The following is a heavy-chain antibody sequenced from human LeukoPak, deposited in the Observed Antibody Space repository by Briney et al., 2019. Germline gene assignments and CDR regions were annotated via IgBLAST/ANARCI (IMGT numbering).Heavy chain of an antibody. V-gene: IGHV3-23*01. D-gene: IGHD6-6*01. CDR1: GFTFSSYA. Sequence: SGGSLRPSCAAPGFTFSSYAMSWVRQAPGKGLEWVSAISGSGGSTYYADSVKGRFTISRDNSKNTLYLQMTRLRAEDTAVYYCAKDVSSSRLYYFDYWGQGTLVTVSS. J-gene: IGHJ4*02. CDR3: AKDVSSSRLYYFDY. CDR2: ISGSGGST.